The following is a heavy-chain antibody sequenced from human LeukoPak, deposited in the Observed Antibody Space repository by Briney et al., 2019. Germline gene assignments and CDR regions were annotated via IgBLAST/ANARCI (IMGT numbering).Heavy chain of an antibody. D-gene: IGHD3-22*01. CDR1: GGSFSGYY. J-gene: IGHJ6*03. CDR2: INHSGST. Sequence: SETLSLTCAVYGGSFSGYYWSWIRQPPGKGLERIGEINHSGSTYYNPSLKSRVTISVDTSKNQFSLKLSSVTAADTAVYYCARQGLSKYYYYYMDVWGKGTTVTISS. CDR3: ARQGLSKYYYYYMDV. V-gene: IGHV4-34*01.